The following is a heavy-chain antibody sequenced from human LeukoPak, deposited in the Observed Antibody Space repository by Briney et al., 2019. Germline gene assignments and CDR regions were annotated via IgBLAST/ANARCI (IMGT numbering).Heavy chain of an antibody. D-gene: IGHD1-26*01. CDR2: ISSSGSNI. CDR3: ARGGGNYGKYHFDY. CDR1: GFTFSSYS. Sequence: PGGSLRLSCAASGFTFSSYSMNWVRQAPGKGLEWVSSISSSGSNIYYGDSVKGRFSISRDNAQNSLYLQMNSLRAEDTAVYYCARGGGNYGKYHFDYWGQRTLVTVSS. V-gene: IGHV3-21*01. J-gene: IGHJ4*02.